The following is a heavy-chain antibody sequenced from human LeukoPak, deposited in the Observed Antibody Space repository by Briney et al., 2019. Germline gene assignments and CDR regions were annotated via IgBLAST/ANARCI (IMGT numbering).Heavy chain of an antibody. CDR1: GSTYTNYG. V-gene: IGHV1-18*01. CDR3: AQIGYGGNWAHY. J-gene: IGHJ4*02. D-gene: IGHD4-23*01. CDR2: ISVYNGNT. Sequence: ASMNVSCKVSGSTYTNYGITWVRQAPGQGLEWMGWISVYNGNTNCAQKLQGRVTMTADTSTSTAYLELRTLSSDDTAVYYCAQIGYGGNWAHYWGQGTLVTVSS.